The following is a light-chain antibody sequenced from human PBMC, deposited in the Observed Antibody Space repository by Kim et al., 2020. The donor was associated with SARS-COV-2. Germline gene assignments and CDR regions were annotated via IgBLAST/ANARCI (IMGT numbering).Light chain of an antibody. J-gene: IGKJ1*01. Sequence: SPGERATLSCRASQSISSSYLAWYQQKSGQAPRLLIYGASNRATGIPDRFSGSGSGTDFTLTISRLEPEDFAVYYCHQYATAPRTFGQGTKVDIK. CDR1: QSISSSY. CDR3: HQYATAPRT. CDR2: GAS. V-gene: IGKV3-20*01.